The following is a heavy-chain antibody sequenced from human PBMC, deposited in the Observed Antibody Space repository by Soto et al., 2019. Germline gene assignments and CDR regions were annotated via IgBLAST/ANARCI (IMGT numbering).Heavy chain of an antibody. D-gene: IGHD2-8*01. Sequence: QVQLQGSDPRLLKPSETLSLTCTVSGASVTSYYWCWIRQPAGKGLDWIGRIYTSGNTDYNPSLKSRVTLSLETSQNQVSLKLSSVTAADTAIYYCARDGVGPHGMDVWGQGTTVTVSS. CDR2: IYTSGNT. CDR1: GASVTSYY. J-gene: IGHJ6*02. V-gene: IGHV4-4*07. CDR3: ARDGVGPHGMDV.